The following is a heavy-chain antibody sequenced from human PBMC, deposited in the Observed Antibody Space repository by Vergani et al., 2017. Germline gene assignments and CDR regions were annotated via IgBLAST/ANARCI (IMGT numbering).Heavy chain of an antibody. Sequence: QVQLQESGPGPVKPSETLSLTCTVSGGSISSYYWSWIRQPAGKGLEWIGRIYTSGSTNYNPSLKRRVTMSVDTSKNQFSLKLSSVTAADTAVYYCATVTYSSSWYSYYYYYMDVWGKGTTVTVSS. CDR3: ATVTYSSSWYSYYYYYMDV. CDR1: GGSISSYY. V-gene: IGHV4-4*07. CDR2: IYTSGST. J-gene: IGHJ6*03. D-gene: IGHD6-13*01.